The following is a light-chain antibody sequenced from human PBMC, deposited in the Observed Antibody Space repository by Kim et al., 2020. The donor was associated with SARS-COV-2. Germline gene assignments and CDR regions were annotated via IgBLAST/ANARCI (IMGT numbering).Light chain of an antibody. CDR3: QLGIT. Sequence: EIVLTQSPGTLSLSPGERATLSCRASQSVSSSYLAWYRQKPGQAPRLLIYGASSRATGIPDRFSGSGSGTDFTLTISRLEPEDFAVYYCQLGITFGQGTRLEIK. V-gene: IGKV3-20*01. CDR1: QSVSSSY. J-gene: IGKJ5*01. CDR2: GAS.